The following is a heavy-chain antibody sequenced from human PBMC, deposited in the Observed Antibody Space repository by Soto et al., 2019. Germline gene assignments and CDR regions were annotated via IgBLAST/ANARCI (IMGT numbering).Heavy chain of an antibody. Sequence: RASVKVSCKASGYTFTSYAMHWVRQAPGQRLEWMGWINAGNGNTKYSQKFQGRVTITRDTSASTAYMELSSLRSEDTAVYYCARDPNYYDSSGYWINWFDPWGQGTLVTVSS. V-gene: IGHV1-3*01. J-gene: IGHJ5*02. CDR2: INAGNGNT. CDR3: ARDPNYYDSSGYWINWFDP. D-gene: IGHD3-22*01. CDR1: GYTFTSYA.